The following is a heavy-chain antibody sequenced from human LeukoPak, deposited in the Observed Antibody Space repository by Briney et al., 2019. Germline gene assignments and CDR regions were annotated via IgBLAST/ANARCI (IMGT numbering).Heavy chain of an antibody. Sequence: SETLSLTCTVSGGSISSYYWNWIRQPPGKGLEWIGYIYNSGSTNNNPSLKSRVTISVDTSKKQFSLKLSSVTAADTAVYYCARAWLRLNPYFDYWGQGTLVTVSS. CDR3: ARAWLRLNPYFDY. CDR2: IYNSGST. J-gene: IGHJ4*02. CDR1: GGSISSYY. V-gene: IGHV4-59*01. D-gene: IGHD5-12*01.